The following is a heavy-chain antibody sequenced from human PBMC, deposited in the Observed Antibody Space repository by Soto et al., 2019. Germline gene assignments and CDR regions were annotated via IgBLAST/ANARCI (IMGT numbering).Heavy chain of an antibody. D-gene: IGHD4-17*01. J-gene: IGHJ4*02. CDR3: ASGKDYGGSL. CDR1: GGSISSGDYY. Sequence: SETLSLTCSVSGGSISSGDYYWSWIRQPPGKGLEWIGYMFYTGTTYYNPSLKSRITISMDTSKNQFSLKLSSVTAADTAVYYCASGKDYGGSLWGQGTLVTVSS. CDR2: MFYTGTT. V-gene: IGHV4-30-4*01.